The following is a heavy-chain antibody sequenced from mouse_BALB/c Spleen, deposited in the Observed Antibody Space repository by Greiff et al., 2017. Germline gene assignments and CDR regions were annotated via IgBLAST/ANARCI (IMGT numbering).Heavy chain of an antibody. CDR2: IDPENGNT. CDR1: GFNIKDYY. V-gene: IGHV14-1*02. D-gene: IGHD1-1*01. CDR3: ARGYYGSSPYAMDY. J-gene: IGHJ4*01. Sequence: EVQLQESGAELVRPGALVKLSCKASGFNIKDYYMHWVKQRPEQGLEWIGWIDPENGNTIYDPKFQGKASITADTSSNTAYLQLSSLTSEDTAVYYCARGYYGSSPYAMDYWGQGTTLTVSS.